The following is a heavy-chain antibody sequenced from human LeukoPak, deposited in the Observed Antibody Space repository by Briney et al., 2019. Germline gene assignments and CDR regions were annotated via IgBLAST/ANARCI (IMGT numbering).Heavy chain of an antibody. CDR1: GGSISSYY. D-gene: IGHD3-16*02. CDR3: AREGGSYRPLDY. J-gene: IGHJ4*02. CDR2: IYYSGST. Sequence: SETLSLTCTVSGGSISSYYWSWIRQPPGKGLEWIGYIYYSGSTNYNPSLKSRVTISVDTSKNQFSLKLSSVTAADTAVYYCAREGGSYRPLDYSGQGTLVTVSS. V-gene: IGHV4-59*01.